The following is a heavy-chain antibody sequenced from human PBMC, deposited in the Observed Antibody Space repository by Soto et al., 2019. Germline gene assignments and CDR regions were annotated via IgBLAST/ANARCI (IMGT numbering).Heavy chain of an antibody. D-gene: IGHD6-19*01. CDR3: ARGRIIVAGGFDP. CDR2: MNPSTGNT. J-gene: IGHJ5*02. Sequence: QVQLVQSGAEVKKPGASVKVSCKASGYTFTSYDIIWVRQATGQGLEWMGWMNPSTGNTDSAEKVQGTFTMTRNTSISTVYMELSSLSFEDTAVYYCARGRIIVAGGFDPWGQGTLATVSS. V-gene: IGHV1-8*01. CDR1: GYTFTSYD.